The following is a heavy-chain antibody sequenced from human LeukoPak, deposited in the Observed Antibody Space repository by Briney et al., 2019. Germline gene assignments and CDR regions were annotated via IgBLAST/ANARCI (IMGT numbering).Heavy chain of an antibody. CDR1: GGSISSSNW. V-gene: IGHV4-4*02. Sequence: SETLSLTCAVSGGSISSSNWWSWVRQPPGKGLEWNGEIYHSGSTNYNPSLKSRVTISVDKSKNQFSLKLSSVTAADTAVYYCARDRAAAEDYYYYGMDVWGKGTTVTVSS. J-gene: IGHJ6*04. D-gene: IGHD6-13*01. CDR3: ARDRAAAEDYYYYGMDV. CDR2: IYHSGST.